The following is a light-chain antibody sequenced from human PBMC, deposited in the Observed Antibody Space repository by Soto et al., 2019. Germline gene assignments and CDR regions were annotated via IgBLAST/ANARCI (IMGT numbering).Light chain of an antibody. J-gene: IGKJ3*01. CDR3: QQLQRTPFT. CDR1: QDISRY. V-gene: IGKV1-9*01. Sequence: IQLTQSPSSLSASVGDRVTITCRASQDISRYLAWYQQKAGKAPKLLIYGASTLQSGVPSRFSAFGSGTEFTLTISSLQPEDFATYHCQQLQRTPFTFGPGTTVDV. CDR2: GAS.